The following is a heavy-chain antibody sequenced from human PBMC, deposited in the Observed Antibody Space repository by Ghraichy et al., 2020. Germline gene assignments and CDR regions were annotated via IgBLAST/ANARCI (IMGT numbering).Heavy chain of an antibody. D-gene: IGHD6-19*01. CDR1: GYTFTDYG. Sequence: ASVKVSCKTSGYTFTDYGMHWVRQAPGQRLEWMGRISVHNGDTKYSQNFQGRVTITRDTSATTAHMELSSLRSEDSAIYYCARDAGRGWNWVDSWGQGTLVTVSS. CDR2: ISVHNGDT. J-gene: IGHJ4*02. V-gene: IGHV1-3*01. CDR3: ARDAGRGWNWVDS.